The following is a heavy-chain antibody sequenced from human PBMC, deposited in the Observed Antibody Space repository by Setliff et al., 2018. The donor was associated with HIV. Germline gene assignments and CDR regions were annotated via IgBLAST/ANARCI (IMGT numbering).Heavy chain of an antibody. Sequence: SETLSLTCTVSGGSISSHYWNWIRQPPGKGLEWFGDIYYSGSTTYNRSLKSRVTISVDTSKNQFSLKLSSVTAADTAVYYCARKGMTVPGFDYWGQGTLVTVSS. J-gene: IGHJ4*02. CDR1: GGSISSHY. D-gene: IGHD2-21*02. CDR2: IYYSGST. V-gene: IGHV4-59*11. CDR3: ARKGMTVPGFDY.